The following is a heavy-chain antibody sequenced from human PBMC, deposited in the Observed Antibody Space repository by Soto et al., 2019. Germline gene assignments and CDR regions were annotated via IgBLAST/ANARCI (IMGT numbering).Heavy chain of an antibody. J-gene: IGHJ4*02. CDR3: ARDQYSGYCSSTSCYDAGAY. Sequence: GGSLSLSCAASGFTFSSYEMNWVSQAPGKGLEWVSYISSSGSTIYYADSVKGRFTISRDNAKNSLYLQMNSLRAEDTAVYYCARDQYSGYCSSTSCYDAGAYWGQGTLVTVSS. CDR2: ISSSGSTI. CDR1: GFTFSSYE. V-gene: IGHV3-48*03. D-gene: IGHD2-2*01.